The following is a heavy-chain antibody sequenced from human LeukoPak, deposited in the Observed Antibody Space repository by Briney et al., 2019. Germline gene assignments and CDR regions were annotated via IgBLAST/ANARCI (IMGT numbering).Heavy chain of an antibody. D-gene: IGHD2-2*01. CDR3: ARDGHCSSTSCKRGFDY. Sequence: GGSLRLSCAASGFTFTTYWMSWVRQAPGKGLEWVASIKQDGSEKYYVDSVKGRFTISRDNAKNSLYLQMNSLRAEDTAVYYCARDGHCSSTSCKRGFDYWGQGTLVTVSS. V-gene: IGHV3-7*01. CDR2: IKQDGSEK. J-gene: IGHJ4*02. CDR1: GFTFTTYW.